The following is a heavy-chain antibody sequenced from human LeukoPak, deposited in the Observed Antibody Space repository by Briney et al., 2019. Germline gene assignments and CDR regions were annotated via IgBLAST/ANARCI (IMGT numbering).Heavy chain of an antibody. CDR2: ISGSGSGT. Sequence: SGGSLRLSCAASGFTFSSYAMTWVRQAPGKGLEWVSSISGSGSGTYYADSVKGRFTISRDNSKNTLFLQMKSLSAEDTAVYYCAERSYGDYYYGMDVWGQGTTVTVSS. J-gene: IGHJ6*02. V-gene: IGHV3-23*01. D-gene: IGHD4-17*01. CDR3: AERSYGDYYYGMDV. CDR1: GFTFSSYA.